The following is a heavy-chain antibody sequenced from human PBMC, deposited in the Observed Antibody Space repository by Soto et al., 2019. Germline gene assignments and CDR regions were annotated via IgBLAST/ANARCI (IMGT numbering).Heavy chain of an antibody. D-gene: IGHD2-8*01. CDR1: GYTFTRYG. Sequence: QGQLVQSGAEVKKPGASVKVSCKASGYTFTRYGISWVRQAPGQGLEWMGWISGYNGDTNYAQKVQGRVTMTVDTSTTTAFMELTSLTSDDRAVYYCAKNGQPPYYYYGMDVWGQGTTVTVSS. J-gene: IGHJ6*02. V-gene: IGHV1-18*01. CDR3: AKNGQPPYYYYGMDV. CDR2: ISGYNGDT.